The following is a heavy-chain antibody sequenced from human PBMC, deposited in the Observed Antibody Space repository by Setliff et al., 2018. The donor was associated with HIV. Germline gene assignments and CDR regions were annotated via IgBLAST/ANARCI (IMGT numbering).Heavy chain of an antibody. D-gene: IGHD3-3*01. V-gene: IGHV4-34*01. J-gene: IGHJ4*01. CDR3: ARGRDYTGSWFRPFYLDF. Sequence: ETLSLTCAVYGGSFSAYHWSWIRQTPGKGLEWLGEINHSGSTAYNLALESRVSMSIDTSKNQFSLKLTSVTAADTAIYYCARGRDYTGSWFRPFYLDFWGHGNLVTDS. CDR2: INHSGST. CDR1: GGSFSAYH.